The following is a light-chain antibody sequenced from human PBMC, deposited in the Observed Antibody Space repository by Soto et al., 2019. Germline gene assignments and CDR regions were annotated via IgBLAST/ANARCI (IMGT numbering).Light chain of an antibody. CDR1: QSVSSY. V-gene: IGKV3-11*01. Sequence: IVMTQSPATLSVSPGERATLSCRASQSVSSYLAWYQQKPGQAPRLLIYDASNRATGIPARFSGIGSGTDFTLTISSLEPEDFAVYYCQQRSSWPRLTFGGGTKVDIK. CDR2: DAS. J-gene: IGKJ4*01. CDR3: QQRSSWPRLT.